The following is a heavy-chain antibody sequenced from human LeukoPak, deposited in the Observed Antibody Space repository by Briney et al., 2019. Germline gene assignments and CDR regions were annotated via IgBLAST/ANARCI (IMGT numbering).Heavy chain of an antibody. D-gene: IGHD3-10*01. J-gene: IGHJ4*02. Sequence: SETLSLTCTVSGGSISSYYWSWIRQPPGKGLEWIGYIYYSGSTNYNPSLKSRVTILVDTSKNQFSLKLSSVTAADTAVYYCAGSLWFGDIPDPSYFDYWGQGTLVTVSS. V-gene: IGHV4-59*01. CDR3: AGSLWFGDIPDPSYFDY. CDR1: GGSISSYY. CDR2: IYYSGST.